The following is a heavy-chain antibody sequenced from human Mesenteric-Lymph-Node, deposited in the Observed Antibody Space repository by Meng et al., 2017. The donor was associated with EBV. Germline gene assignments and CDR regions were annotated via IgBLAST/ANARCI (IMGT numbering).Heavy chain of an antibody. CDR3: ARQMPSSYYFDF. CDR1: GFSFRYSN. D-gene: IGHD2-2*01. V-gene: IGHV3-11*01. CDR2: MRSSGSTL. J-gene: IGHJ4*02. Sequence: VEVGGGLVKPGGSLRFSCVTSGFSFRYSNMIWIRQAPGKGLEWVSYMRSSGSTLYYADSVRGRFTISRDNPNNSLFLQMNSLRAEDTAVYYCARQMPSSYYFDFWGQGTLVTVSS.